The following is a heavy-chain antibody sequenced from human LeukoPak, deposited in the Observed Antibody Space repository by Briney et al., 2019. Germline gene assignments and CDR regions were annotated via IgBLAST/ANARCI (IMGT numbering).Heavy chain of an antibody. CDR1: GGSISSYY. CDR2: IYYSGST. V-gene: IGHV4-59*01. CDR3: ARGIYSYAYLYYFDS. D-gene: IGHD5-18*01. Sequence: SETLSLTCTVSGGSISSYYWSWIRQPPGKGLEWIGYIYYSGSTNYNPSLKSRVTISVDTSKNQFSLKLSSVTAADTAMYYCARGIYSYAYLYYFDSWGQGTLVTVSS. J-gene: IGHJ4*02.